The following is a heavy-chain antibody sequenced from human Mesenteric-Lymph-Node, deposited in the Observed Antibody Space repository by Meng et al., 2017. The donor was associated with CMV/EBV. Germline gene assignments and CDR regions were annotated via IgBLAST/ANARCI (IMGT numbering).Heavy chain of an antibody. CDR1: GDSIVGSDYY. V-gene: IGHV4-39*01. D-gene: IGHD2/OR15-2a*01. J-gene: IGHJ4*01. CDR3: VRLWNSAFFYYFDY. Sequence: SGDSIVGSDYYWAWIRQPPGKGLEWIGTVYYGGNTYYNPSLKSRLTISVDTSKNRFSLRLTSVTAADTALYFCVRLWNSAFFYYFDYWGPGTLVTVSS. CDR2: VYYGGNT.